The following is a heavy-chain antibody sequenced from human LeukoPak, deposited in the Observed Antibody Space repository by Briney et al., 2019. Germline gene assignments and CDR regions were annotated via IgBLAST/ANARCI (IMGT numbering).Heavy chain of an antibody. CDR3: AGSFPSFDSLFDS. CDR1: GGSISGYY. CDR2: IYNSGIT. J-gene: IGHJ5*01. Sequence: SETLSLTCTVSGGSISGYYWTWIRQLPGKGLEWIGYIYNSGITNYNPSLKSRVTVSVDTSKNQFSLRLTSVTAADTAVYYCAGSFPSFDSLFDSWGHGTLVTVSS. D-gene: IGHD3-9*01. V-gene: IGHV4-59*08.